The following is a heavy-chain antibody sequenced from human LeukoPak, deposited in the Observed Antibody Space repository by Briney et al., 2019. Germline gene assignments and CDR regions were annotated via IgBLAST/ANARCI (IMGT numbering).Heavy chain of an antibody. CDR3: ARRTYGMDV. Sequence: GGSLRDTCAASGFTFSSYEMNWVRQAPGKGLEWVSCISSSGSTIYYADSVKGRFTISRDNARNSLYLQMNSLRVEDTAVYYCARRTYGMDVWGHRRTFTVSS. CDR2: ISSSGSTI. J-gene: IGHJ6*02. CDR1: GFTFSSYE. V-gene: IGHV3-48*03.